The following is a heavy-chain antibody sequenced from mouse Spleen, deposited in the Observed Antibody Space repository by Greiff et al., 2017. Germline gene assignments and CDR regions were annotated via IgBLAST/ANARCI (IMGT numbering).Heavy chain of an antibody. CDR1: GYAFTNYL. Sequence: SGAELVRPGTSVKVSCKASGYAFTNYLIEWVKQRPGQGLEWIGVINPGSGGTNYNEKFKGKATLTADKSSSTAYMQLSSLTSDDSAVYFCARGLLRLSWFAYWGQGTLVTVSA. D-gene: IGHD1-2*01. V-gene: IGHV1-54*03. J-gene: IGHJ3*01. CDR2: INPGSGGT. CDR3: ARGLLRLSWFAY.